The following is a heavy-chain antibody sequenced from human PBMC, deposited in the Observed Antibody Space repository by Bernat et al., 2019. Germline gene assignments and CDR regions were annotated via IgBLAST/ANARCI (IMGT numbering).Heavy chain of an antibody. CDR1: GFTFSSYS. J-gene: IGHJ4*02. CDR2: ISSSSSTI. Sequence: EVQLVESGGGLVQPGGSLRLSCAASGFTFSSYSMNWVRQAPGNGLEWVSYISSSSSTIYYADSVKGRFTISRDNAKNSLYLQMNSLRAEDTAVYYCARDSSGWYGNYFDYWGQGTLVTVSS. V-gene: IGHV3-48*01. D-gene: IGHD6-19*01. CDR3: ARDSSGWYGNYFDY.